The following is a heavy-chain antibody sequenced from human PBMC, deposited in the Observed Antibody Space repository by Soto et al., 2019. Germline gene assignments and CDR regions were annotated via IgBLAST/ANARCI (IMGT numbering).Heavy chain of an antibody. Sequence: SPTLSLTCAISGDSVSSNSAAWNWIRQSPSRGLEWLGRTYYRSKWYNDYAVSVKSRITINPGTSKNQFSLQLNSVTLEDTAVYYCARESLGPRQLVVVFDYWGQGTLVTVSS. J-gene: IGHJ4*02. CDR3: ARESLGPRQLVVVFDY. CDR2: TYYRSKWYN. D-gene: IGHD6-13*01. V-gene: IGHV6-1*01. CDR1: GDSVSSNSAA.